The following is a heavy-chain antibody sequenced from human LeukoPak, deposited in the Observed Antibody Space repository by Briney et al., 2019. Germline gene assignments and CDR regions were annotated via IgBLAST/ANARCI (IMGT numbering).Heavy chain of an antibody. J-gene: IGHJ4*02. CDR2: INPNSGGT. Sequence: ASVKVSCKASGYTFTGYYMHWVRQAPGQGLEWMGWINPNSGGTNYAQKFQGRVTMTRDTSISTAYLQWSSLKASDTAMYYCARHRSDSITIFGVVITPPEIDYWGQGTLVTVSS. D-gene: IGHD3-3*01. CDR1: GYTFTGYY. V-gene: IGHV1-2*02. CDR3: ARHRSDSITIFGVVITPPEIDY.